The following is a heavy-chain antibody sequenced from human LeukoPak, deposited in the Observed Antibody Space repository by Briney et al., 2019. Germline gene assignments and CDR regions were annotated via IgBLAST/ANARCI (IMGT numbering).Heavy chain of an antibody. CDR2: INHSGST. CDR1: GGSISSSNW. Sequence: SETLSLTCAVSGGSISSSNWWSWIRQPPGKGLEWIGEINHSGSTNYNPSLKSRVTISVDTSKNQFSLKLSSVTAADTAVYYCARVTGGNSSSWYGDYWGQGTLVTVSS. J-gene: IGHJ4*02. CDR3: ARVTGGNSSSWYGDY. V-gene: IGHV4-4*02. D-gene: IGHD6-13*01.